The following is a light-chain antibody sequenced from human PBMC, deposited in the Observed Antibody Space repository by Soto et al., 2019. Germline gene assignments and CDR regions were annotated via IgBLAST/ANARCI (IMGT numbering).Light chain of an antibody. CDR3: QLYGFSPRWT. CDR2: SAS. J-gene: IGKJ1*01. Sequence: EIVLTQSPGTLSLSPGEGATLSCRASQSVRSGYLSWFQHRPGQAPRLLVYSASTRATDIPDRFSGSGSGTDFSHTISRLEPEDSAVYYWQLYGFSPRWTFGQGTKVEIK. CDR1: QSVRSGY. V-gene: IGKV3-20*01.